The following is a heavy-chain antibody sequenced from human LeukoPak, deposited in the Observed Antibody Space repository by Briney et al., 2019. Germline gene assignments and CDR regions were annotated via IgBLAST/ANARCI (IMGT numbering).Heavy chain of an antibody. D-gene: IGHD3-3*01. Sequence: GGSLRLSCAASGFIFDDYAMHWVRQTPGKGLEWVSGISWNSDSIVYADSVKGRFTIFRDNAKNSLYLQMNSLRSEDMALYYCVKDKADFWSGYFDYWGQGTLVTVSS. J-gene: IGHJ4*02. V-gene: IGHV3-9*03. CDR1: GFIFDDYA. CDR3: VKDKADFWSGYFDY. CDR2: ISWNSDSI.